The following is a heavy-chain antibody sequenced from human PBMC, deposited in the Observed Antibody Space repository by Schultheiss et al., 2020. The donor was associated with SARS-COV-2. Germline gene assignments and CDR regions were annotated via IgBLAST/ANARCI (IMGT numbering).Heavy chain of an antibody. CDR2: IYPGDSDT. CDR1: GYSFTSYW. Sequence: GESLKISCKGSGYSFTSYWIGWVRQMPGKGLEWMGIIYPGDSDTRYSPSFQGQVTISADKSISTAYLQWSSLKASDTAMYYCARHRGIAARGYYYGMDVWGQGTTVTVSS. V-gene: IGHV5-51*01. CDR3: ARHRGIAARGYYYGMDV. D-gene: IGHD6-6*01. J-gene: IGHJ6*02.